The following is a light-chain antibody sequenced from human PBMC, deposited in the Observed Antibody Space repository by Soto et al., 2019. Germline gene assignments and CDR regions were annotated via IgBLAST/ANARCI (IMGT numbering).Light chain of an antibody. Sequence: QSVLTQPPSVSAAPGQKVTISCSGSSSNIGSNYVSWYQHLPEAAPKLLIYDNNKRPSGIPDRFSGSKSGTSATLGIAGLQTGDEADYYCGTWDSSLSAGVFGTGTKLTVL. V-gene: IGLV1-51*01. CDR3: GTWDSSLSAGV. CDR1: SSNIGSNY. CDR2: DNN. J-gene: IGLJ1*01.